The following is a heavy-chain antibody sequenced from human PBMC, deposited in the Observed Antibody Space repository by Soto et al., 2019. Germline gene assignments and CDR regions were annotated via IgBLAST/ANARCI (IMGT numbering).Heavy chain of an antibody. CDR3: AHAGDYDLLTFDH. J-gene: IGHJ4*02. CDR1: GFSLSTYHMG. V-gene: IGHV2-5*02. Sequence: QITLKESGPTLVRPAQTLTLTCDFSGFSLSTYHMGVAWIRQPPGEALELLALIYWDDDKRYSPSLKDRLAISKDTSSNQVVLTITNIDPGDSATYFCAHAGDYDLLTFDHWGPGTLVTVSS. CDR2: IYWDDDK. D-gene: IGHD4-17*01.